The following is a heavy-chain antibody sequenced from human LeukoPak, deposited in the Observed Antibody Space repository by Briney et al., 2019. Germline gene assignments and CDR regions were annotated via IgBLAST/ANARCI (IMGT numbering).Heavy chain of an antibody. CDR1: GYIFTGYD. Sequence: ASVKVSCKASGYIFTGYDIHWLRQAPGQGLEWMGLVNPEDGETIYAEKFQGRVTITADTSTDTAYMELSSLRSEDTAVYYCATCSLVGAPLFDYWGQGTLVTVSS. J-gene: IGHJ4*02. D-gene: IGHD1-26*01. CDR2: VNPEDGET. V-gene: IGHV1-69-2*01. CDR3: ATCSLVGAPLFDY.